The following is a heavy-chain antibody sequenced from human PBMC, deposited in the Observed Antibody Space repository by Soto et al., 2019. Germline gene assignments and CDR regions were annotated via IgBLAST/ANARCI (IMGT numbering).Heavy chain of an antibody. CDR1: GFTFSSYE. CDR2: ISASGSSI. CDR3: ARESDYDTFDY. D-gene: IGHD3-9*01. J-gene: IGHJ4*02. V-gene: IGHV3-48*03. Sequence: HPGGSLRLSCAASGFTFSSYEMNWVRQAPGKGLEWVSYISASGSSIYYADSVKGRFTISRDNAKKSLYLQMNGLRAEDTAVYYCARESDYDTFDYWGQGTLVTVSS.